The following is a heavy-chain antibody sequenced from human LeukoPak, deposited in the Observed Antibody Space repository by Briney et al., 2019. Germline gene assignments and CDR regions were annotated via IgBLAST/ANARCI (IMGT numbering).Heavy chain of an antibody. D-gene: IGHD2-8*01. CDR2: INNEGTGT. V-gene: IGHV3-74*01. CDR3: VRYDVDARRFDY. Sequence: PGGSLRLSCAASGFSFSAYWMHWVRQAPGKGLVWVSRINNEGTGTDYADSVRGRFTISRVNVENTLYLQMNSLSADDTAMYYCVRYDVDARRFDYWGRGTLVTVSS. J-gene: IGHJ4*02. CDR1: GFSFSAYW.